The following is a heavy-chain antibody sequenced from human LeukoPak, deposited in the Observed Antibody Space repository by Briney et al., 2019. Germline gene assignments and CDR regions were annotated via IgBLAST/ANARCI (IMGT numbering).Heavy chain of an antibody. CDR3: ARGGHYDSSGYSPFDY. CDR2: ISGRGHTT. Sequence: PGGSLRNSCAASGFTFGSYAMSWVRQAPGKGLEWVSGISGRGHTTYHADSVRGRFTISRDNSKNTLYLQMNSLRVDDSAVYYCARGGHYDSSGYSPFDYWGQGTLVTVSS. V-gene: IGHV3-23*01. D-gene: IGHD3-22*01. J-gene: IGHJ4*02. CDR1: GFTFGSYA.